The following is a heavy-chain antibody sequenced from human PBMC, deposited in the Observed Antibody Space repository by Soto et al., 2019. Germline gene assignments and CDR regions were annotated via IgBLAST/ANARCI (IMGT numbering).Heavy chain of an antibody. D-gene: IGHD3-3*01. CDR1: GYTFTSYD. V-gene: IGHV1-8*01. CDR3: ARVDTIFGVVIIDY. Sequence: ASVKVSCKASGYTFTSYDINWVRQATGQGLEWMGWMNPNSGNTGYAQKFQGRVTMTRNTSISTAYMELSSLRSEDTAVYYCARVDTIFGVVIIDYWGQGTLVTVSS. J-gene: IGHJ4*02. CDR2: MNPNSGNT.